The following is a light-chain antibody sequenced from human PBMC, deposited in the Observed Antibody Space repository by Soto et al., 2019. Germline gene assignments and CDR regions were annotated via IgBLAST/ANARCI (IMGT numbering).Light chain of an antibody. J-gene: IGKJ1*01. Sequence: ELVLTQSPGTLSFSPGERATLSCRASQSVSSSYLAWYQQKPGQAPRLLIYGASSRATGSPDRFSGSGSGTEVNHTSSRLEPEDIAVHYCEQYGSSPWTSGQGTKEEIK. V-gene: IGKV3-20*01. CDR3: EQYGSSPWT. CDR1: QSVSSSY. CDR2: GAS.